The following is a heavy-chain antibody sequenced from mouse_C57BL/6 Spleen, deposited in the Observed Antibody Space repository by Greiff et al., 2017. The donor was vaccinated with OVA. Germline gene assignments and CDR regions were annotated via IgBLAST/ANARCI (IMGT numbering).Heavy chain of an antibody. CDR1: GFTFTDYY. D-gene: IGHD2-3*01. CDR3: ARYCNGYYAFDY. V-gene: IGHV7-3*01. J-gene: IGHJ2*01. Sequence: EVKLMESGGGLVQPGGSLSLSCAASGFTFTDYYMSWVRQPPGKGLEWLGFIRNKANGYTTESSASVKGRFTISRENSQSIRYLQMKARRAEDSATDYGARYCNGYYAFDYWGQGTTLTVSS. CDR2: IRNKANGYTT.